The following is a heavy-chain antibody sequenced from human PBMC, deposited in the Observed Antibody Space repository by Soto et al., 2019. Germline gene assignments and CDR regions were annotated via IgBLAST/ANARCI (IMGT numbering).Heavy chain of an antibody. CDR1: GFTISGKKY. J-gene: IGHJ3*01. CDR2: LYDLDGS. Sequence: GALRLSCAAFGFTISGKKYVAWVRQAPGKGLEWVSALYDLDGSFYAASVKGRFTTSSDSSKTTVYLQMNDLRPDDTAVYYCATWHEREHAYDVWGQGTTVTVSS. CDR3: ATWHEREHAYDV. D-gene: IGHD1-1*01. V-gene: IGHV3-53*01.